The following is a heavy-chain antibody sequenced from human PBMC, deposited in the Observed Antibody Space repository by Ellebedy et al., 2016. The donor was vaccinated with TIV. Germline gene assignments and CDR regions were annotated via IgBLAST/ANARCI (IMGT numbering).Heavy chain of an antibody. J-gene: IGHJ4*02. CDR2: MKSNPEGGTT. CDR3: TTDPRGWGPD. D-gene: IGHD3-10*01. Sequence: PGGSLRLSCAASGLTFRYAWMSWVRPAPGTRLEGVGRMKSNPEGGTTDYAVPVRGRFIISRDDSKNTLYLQMNSLKTEDTGVYYRTTDPRGWGPDWGQGTRVTVSS. CDR1: GLTFRYAW. V-gene: IGHV3-15*01.